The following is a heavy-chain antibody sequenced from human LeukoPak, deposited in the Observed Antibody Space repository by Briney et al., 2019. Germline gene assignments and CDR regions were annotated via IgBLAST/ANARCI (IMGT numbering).Heavy chain of an antibody. J-gene: IGHJ6*02. CDR2: INTNTGNP. Sequence: GASVKVSCKASGYTFTSYGISWVRQAPGQGLEWMGWINTNTGNPTYAQGFTGRFVFSLDTSVSTANLQISSLKAEDTAVYYCATGAARFGVLYYYGIDVWGQGTTVTVSS. V-gene: IGHV7-4-1*02. D-gene: IGHD3-10*01. CDR3: ATGAARFGVLYYYGIDV. CDR1: GYTFTSYG.